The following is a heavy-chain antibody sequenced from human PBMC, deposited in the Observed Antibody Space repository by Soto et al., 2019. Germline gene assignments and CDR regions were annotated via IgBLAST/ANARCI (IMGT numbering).Heavy chain of an antibody. J-gene: IGHJ4*02. Sequence: EVQLVESGGGLVQPGGSLRLSCAVSGFTFSSYWMSWVRQAPGKGLEWVANIKEDGSEKYYVDSVKGRFTISRDNAKNSLYLQMNSLRAEDTAVYYCARVRWGTAWYFDYWGQGTLVIVSS. CDR2: IKEDGSEK. CDR3: ARVRWGTAWYFDY. D-gene: IGHD3-16*01. CDR1: GFTFSSYW. V-gene: IGHV3-7*01.